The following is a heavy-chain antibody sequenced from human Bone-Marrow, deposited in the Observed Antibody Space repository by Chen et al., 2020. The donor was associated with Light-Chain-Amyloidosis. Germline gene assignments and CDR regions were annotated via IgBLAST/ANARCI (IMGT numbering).Heavy chain of an antibody. CDR1: GGSISSSSYY. D-gene: IGHD3-3*01. CDR2: IYYSGST. Sequence: QLQLQESGPGLVKPSETLSLTCTVSGGSISSSSYYWGWIRQPPGKGLEWIGSIYYSGSTYYNPSLKSRVTISVDTSKNQFSLKLSSVTAADTAVYYCARHGALRFLYAFDIWGQGTMVTVSS. V-gene: IGHV4-39*01. J-gene: IGHJ3*02. CDR3: ARHGALRFLYAFDI.